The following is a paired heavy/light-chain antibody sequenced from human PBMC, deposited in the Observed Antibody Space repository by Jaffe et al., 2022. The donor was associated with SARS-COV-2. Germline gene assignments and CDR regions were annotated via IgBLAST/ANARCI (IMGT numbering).Light chain of an antibody. CDR1: QSLLHSDGKTY. J-gene: IGKJ3*01. CDR2: EVS. V-gene: IGKV2D-29*01. Sequence: DIVMTQTPLSLSVTPGQPASISCKSSQSLLHSDGKTYLYWYLQKPGQPPQLLIYEVSNRFSGVPDRFSGSGSGTDFTLKISRVEAEDVGVYYCMQSIQLPFTFGPGTKVDIK. CDR3: MQSIQLPFT.
Heavy chain of an antibody. CDR3: ARTLFNYYGSGSYWDY. V-gene: IGHV1-3*01. CDR2: INGGNGNT. Sequence: QVQLVQSGAEVKKPGASVKVSCKASGYTFTTYAMHWVRQAPGQRLEWLGWINGGNGNTKYSQKFQDRVTFTRDTSASTAYMELSSLRSEDTAVYYCARTLFNYYGSGSYWDYWGQGTLVTVSS. CDR1: GYTFTTYA. D-gene: IGHD3-10*01. J-gene: IGHJ4*02.